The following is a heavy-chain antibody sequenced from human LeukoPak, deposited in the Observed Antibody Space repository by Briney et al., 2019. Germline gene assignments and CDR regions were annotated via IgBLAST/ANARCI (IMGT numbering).Heavy chain of an antibody. D-gene: IGHD3-3*02. CDR2: IIPIFGPT. CDR3: AIESGGVLEGP. J-gene: IGHJ5*02. Sequence: SVKVSCKASGGTFSSYAIYWVRQAPGQGLEWMGGIIPIFGPTNYAQKFQGRVTITADESTGYMELSSLRSEDTAVYYCAIESGGVLEGPWGQGTLVTVSS. V-gene: IGHV1-69*01. CDR1: GGTFSSYA.